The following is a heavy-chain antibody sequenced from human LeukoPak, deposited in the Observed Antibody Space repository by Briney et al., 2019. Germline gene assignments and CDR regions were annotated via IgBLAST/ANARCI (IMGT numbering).Heavy chain of an antibody. CDR2: ISYDGSNK. J-gene: IGHJ5*02. V-gene: IGHV3-30*01. Sequence: GGSLRLSCAASGFTFSSYAMHWVRQAPGKGLEWVAVISYDGSNKYYADSVKGRFTISRDNSKNTLYLQMNRLRAEDTAVYYCARVVVPAAISWWFDPWGQGTLVTVSS. CDR3: ARVVVPAAISWWFDP. D-gene: IGHD2-2*02. CDR1: GFTFSSYA.